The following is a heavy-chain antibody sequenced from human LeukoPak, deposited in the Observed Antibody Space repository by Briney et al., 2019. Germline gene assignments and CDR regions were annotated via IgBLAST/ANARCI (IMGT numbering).Heavy chain of an antibody. J-gene: IGHJ6*02. D-gene: IGHD2-2*01. CDR1: GFTFSSYG. CDR2: ISYDGSNK. Sequence: PGRSLRLSCAASGFTFSSYGIHWVRQAPGKGLEWVAVISYDGSNKYYADSVRGRFTISRDNSKNTLYLQMNSLRAEDTAVYYCAKDIVVVPAAIGYYYYYGMDVWGQGTTVTVPS. V-gene: IGHV3-30*18. CDR3: AKDIVVVPAAIGYYYYYGMDV.